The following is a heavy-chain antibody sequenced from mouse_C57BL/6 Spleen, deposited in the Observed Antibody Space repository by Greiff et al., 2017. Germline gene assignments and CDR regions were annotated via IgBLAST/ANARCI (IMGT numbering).Heavy chain of an antibody. CDR3: ARWATVARTFDY. J-gene: IGHJ2*01. Sequence: QVQLQQPGAELVMPGASVKLSCKASGYTFTSYWMHWVKQSPGQGLEWIGEIDPSDSYTNYNQKFKGKSTLTVDKSPSTAYMQLSSLTSEDSAVYYCARWATVARTFDYWGQGTTLTVSS. V-gene: IGHV1-69*01. CDR2: IDPSDSYT. CDR1: GYTFTSYW. D-gene: IGHD1-1*01.